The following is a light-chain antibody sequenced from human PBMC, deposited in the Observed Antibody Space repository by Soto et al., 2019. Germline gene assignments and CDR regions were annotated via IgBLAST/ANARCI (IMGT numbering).Light chain of an antibody. V-gene: IGLV4-69*01. J-gene: IGLJ3*02. CDR2: LDSDGSH. CDR3: QTWATVPDWV. CDR1: SGHSTYA. Sequence: QLVLTQSPSASASLGASVKLTCTLSSGHSTYAIAWHQQQPEKGPRYLMKLDSDGSHSKGDGIPDRFSGSSSGAERYLTISSLQSEDEADYYCQTWATVPDWVFGGGTKPTVL.